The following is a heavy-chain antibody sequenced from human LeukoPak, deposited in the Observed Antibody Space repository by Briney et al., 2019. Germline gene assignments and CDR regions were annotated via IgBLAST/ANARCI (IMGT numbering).Heavy chain of an antibody. CDR1: GGSISSGGYS. J-gene: IGHJ6*04. CDR3: ARGRAAAGYYGMDV. V-gene: IGHV4-30-2*01. CDR2: IYHSGST. Sequence: SQTLSLTCAVSGGSISSGGYSWSWIPQPPGKGLEWIGYIYHSGSTYYNPSLKSRVTISVDRSKNQFSLKLSSVTAADTAVYYCARGRAAAGYYGMDVWGKGTTVTVSS. D-gene: IGHD6-13*01.